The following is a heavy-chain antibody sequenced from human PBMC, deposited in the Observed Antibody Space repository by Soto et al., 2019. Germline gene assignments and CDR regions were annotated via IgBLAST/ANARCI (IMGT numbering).Heavy chain of an antibody. CDR2: IYYSGST. V-gene: IGHV4-31*03. Sequence: QVQLQESGPGLVKPSQTLSLSCTVSGGSISSGSYCWSWIRQHPGKGLEWIGYIYYSGSTYYNPSLKSRLTMSADTSKNQFSLKLSSVTAADTAVYHCAVAMTTVTTYDYLGQGTLVTVSS. J-gene: IGHJ4*02. D-gene: IGHD4-17*01. CDR1: GGSISSGSYC. CDR3: AVAMTTVTTYDY.